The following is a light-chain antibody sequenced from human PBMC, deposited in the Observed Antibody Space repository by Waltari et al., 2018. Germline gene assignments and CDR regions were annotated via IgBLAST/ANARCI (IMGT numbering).Light chain of an antibody. CDR2: EVS. CDR1: SSDVGRYNL. J-gene: IGLJ1*01. V-gene: IGLV2-23*02. Sequence: QSALTQPASVSGSPGQSITVSCTGTSSDVGRYNLFSWYQHHPPKAPKLMIYEVSKRPSGVSNRFSGSKSGNTASLTISGLQPEDEADYYCCSYAGANTYVFGSGTKVTVL. CDR3: CSYAGANTYV.